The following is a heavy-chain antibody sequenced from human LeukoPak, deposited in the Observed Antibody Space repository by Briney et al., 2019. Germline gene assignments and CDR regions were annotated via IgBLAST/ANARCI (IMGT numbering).Heavy chain of an antibody. D-gene: IGHD3-22*01. V-gene: IGHV4-39*07. CDR3: AREYYYDSSGYSVSAFDI. CDR1: GGSISSSSYY. J-gene: IGHJ3*02. Sequence: SETLSLTCTVSGGSISSSSYYWGWIRQRPGKGLEWIGSIYYSGSTYYNPSLKSRVTMSVDTSKNQFSLKLSSVTAADTAVYYCAREYYYDSSGYSVSAFDIWGQGTMVTVSS. CDR2: IYYSGST.